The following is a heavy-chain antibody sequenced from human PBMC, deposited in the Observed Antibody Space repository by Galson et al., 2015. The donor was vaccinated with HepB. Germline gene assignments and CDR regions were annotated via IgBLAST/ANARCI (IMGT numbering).Heavy chain of an antibody. CDR1: GSTFTGYY. CDR3: ASPAWSTSGHLNYYYGMDV. Sequence: SVKVSCKASGSTFTGYYMHWVRQAPGQGLEWMGWINPNSGGTNSAQKFQGRVTMTRDTSISTAYMELRRLRSDDTAVYYCASPAWSTSGHLNYYYGMDVWGQGTTVIVSS. D-gene: IGHD3-3*01. V-gene: IGHV1-2*02. J-gene: IGHJ6*02. CDR2: INPNSGGT.